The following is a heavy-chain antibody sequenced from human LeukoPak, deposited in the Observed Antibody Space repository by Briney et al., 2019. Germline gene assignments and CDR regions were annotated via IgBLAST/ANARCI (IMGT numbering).Heavy chain of an antibody. CDR1: GFTFDDYT. CDR2: ISWDGGST. V-gene: IGHV3-43*01. CDR3: AKSPPAAMYYFDY. J-gene: IGHJ4*02. Sequence: GGSLRLSCAASGFTFDDYTMHWVRPAPGKGLEWVSLISWDGGSTYYADSVKGRFTISRDNSKNSLYLQMNSLRTEDTALYYCAKSPPAAMYYFDYWGQGTLVTVSS. D-gene: IGHD2-2*01.